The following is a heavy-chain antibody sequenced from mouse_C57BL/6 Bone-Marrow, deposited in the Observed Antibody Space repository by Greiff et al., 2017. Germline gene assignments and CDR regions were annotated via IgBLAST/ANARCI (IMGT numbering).Heavy chain of an antibody. CDR3: ASAYYRNYYAMDY. CDR1: GYTFTSYW. D-gene: IGHD2-14*01. J-gene: IGHJ4*01. V-gene: IGHV1-55*01. Sequence: QVQLQQPGAELVKPGASVKMSCKASGYTFTSYWITWVKQRPGQGLEWIGDIYPGSGSTNYNEKFKSKATLTVDTSSSTAYMQLSSLTSEDSAVYYCASAYYRNYYAMDYWGQGTSVTVSS. CDR2: IYPGSGST.